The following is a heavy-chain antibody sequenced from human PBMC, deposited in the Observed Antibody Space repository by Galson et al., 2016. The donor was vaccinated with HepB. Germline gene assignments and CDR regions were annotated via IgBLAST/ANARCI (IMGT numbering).Heavy chain of an antibody. CDR3: ARSPLWGRPTFSS. Sequence: CAISGDSVSSTGASWNWIRQSPLRGLEWLGRTYYRSKWYNSYAVSVEGRITINPDTSKNQFSLQLNSVTPEDTAVYYCARSPLWGRPTFSSWGQGTLVTVSS. CDR1: GDSVSSTGAS. V-gene: IGHV6-1*01. J-gene: IGHJ5*02. CDR2: TYYRSKWYN. D-gene: IGHD2/OR15-2a*01.